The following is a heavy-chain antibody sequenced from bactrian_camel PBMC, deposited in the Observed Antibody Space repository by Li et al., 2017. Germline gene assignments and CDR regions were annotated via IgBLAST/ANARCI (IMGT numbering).Heavy chain of an antibody. CDR3: VADFLATVIRCTAETKEDFPD. V-gene: IGHV3S53*01. CDR1: GYTLPMN. J-gene: IGHJ4*01. D-gene: IGHD5*01. CDR2: IAGDGRT. Sequence: VQLVESGGGSVQAGGSLRLSCVASGYTLPMNMAWFRRLPGQEREGVAAIAGDGRTNYADSVKGRFTISKDNAKNTLYLQMNNLRPEDTGMYYCVADFLATVIRCTAETKEDFPDWGQGTQVTVS.